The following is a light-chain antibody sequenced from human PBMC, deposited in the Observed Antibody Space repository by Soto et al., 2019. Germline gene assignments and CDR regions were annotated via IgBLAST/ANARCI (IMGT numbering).Light chain of an antibody. J-gene: IGKJ4*01. CDR3: QQTRSYPST. V-gene: IGKV1-9*01. CDR2: EAS. CDR1: QDINSY. Sequence: IQLTQSPSSLSASIGDRVTITCRASQDINSYLAWYQQKPGKAPNLLIYEASILQRGVPSRFSGSISGTDFTLTISSLQAEDFATYYCQQTRSYPSTFGGGTKVDIK.